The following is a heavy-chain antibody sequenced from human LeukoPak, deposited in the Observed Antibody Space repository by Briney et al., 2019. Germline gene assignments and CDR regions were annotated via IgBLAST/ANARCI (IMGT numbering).Heavy chain of an antibody. D-gene: IGHD3-22*01. CDR2: INPSAGST. CDR1: GYTFTNYY. CDR3: ARGRDSSGYWVRYYFDY. V-gene: IGHV1-46*01. Sequence: ASVKVSCKASGYTFTNYYVHWVRQAPGQGLEWMGLINPSAGSTSYAQKFQGRVTMTRDMSTSTVYMELSSLRSEDTAVYYCARGRDSSGYWVRYYFDYWGQGTLVTVSS. J-gene: IGHJ4*02.